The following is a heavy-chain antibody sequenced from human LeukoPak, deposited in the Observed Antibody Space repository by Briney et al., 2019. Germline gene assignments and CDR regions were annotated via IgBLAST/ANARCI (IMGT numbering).Heavy chain of an antibody. CDR1: GYTFTGAY. V-gene: IGHV1-2*02. CDR3: ARVLFNSGYDY. J-gene: IGHJ4*02. CDR2: INPNSGET. Sequence: ASVKVSCKPSGYTFTGAYVHWVRQVPGQGLEWMGWINPNSGETKFAQKFQGRVTMTRDTSISTVYMDLGGLRPDDTAVYYCARVLFNSGYDYWGQGSLVTVSS. D-gene: IGHD3-9*01.